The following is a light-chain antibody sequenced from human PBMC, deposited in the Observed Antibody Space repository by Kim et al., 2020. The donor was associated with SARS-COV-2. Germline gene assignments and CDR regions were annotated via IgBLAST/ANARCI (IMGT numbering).Light chain of an antibody. J-gene: IGKJ4*01. Sequence: LSQGERAPLSCRASQSVSSYLAWYQQRPGQAPRLLIYDASNRATGIPPRFSGSGSGTDFTLTISSLEPEDFAIYYCQQRSNWPLTFGGGTKVDIK. CDR1: QSVSSY. CDR2: DAS. CDR3: QQRSNWPLT. V-gene: IGKV3-11*01.